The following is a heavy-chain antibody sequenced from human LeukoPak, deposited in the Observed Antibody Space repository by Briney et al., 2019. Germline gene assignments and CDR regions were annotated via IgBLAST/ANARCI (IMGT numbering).Heavy chain of an antibody. CDR2: ISAYNGNT. D-gene: IGHD4-17*01. CDR3: ARDFPDYLNNADDY. V-gene: IGHV1-18*01. CDR1: GYTFTSYG. Sequence: ASVEVSCKASGYTFTSYGISWVRQAPGQGLERMGWISAYNGNTNYAQKLQGRVTMTTDTSTSTAYMELRSLRSDDTAVYYCARDFPDYLNNADDYWGQGTLVTVSS. J-gene: IGHJ4*02.